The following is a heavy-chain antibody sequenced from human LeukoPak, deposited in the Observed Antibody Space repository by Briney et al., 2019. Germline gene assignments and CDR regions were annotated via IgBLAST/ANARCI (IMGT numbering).Heavy chain of an antibody. CDR3: GRHRQWLAHYYYYYMDV. V-gene: IGHV4-39*01. CDR1: GGSISSSSYY. Sequence: SETLSLTCTVSGGSISSSSYYWGWIRQPPGKGLEWIGSIYYSGSTYYNPSLKSRVTISVDTSKNQFSLKLSSVTAADTAVYYCGRHRQWLAHYYYYYMDVWGKGTTVTVSS. CDR2: IYYSGST. J-gene: IGHJ6*03. D-gene: IGHD6-19*01.